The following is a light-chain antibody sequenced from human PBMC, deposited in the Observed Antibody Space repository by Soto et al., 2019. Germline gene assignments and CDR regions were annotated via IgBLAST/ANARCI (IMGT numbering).Light chain of an antibody. CDR3: VLYMGSGIWV. Sequence: QTVVTQEPSFSVSPGGTVTLTCALSSDSVSTSYYPSWYQQTPGQAPRTLIYSTNTRSSGVPDRFSGSILGNKAALTITGAQADDESDYYCVLYMGSGIWVFGGGTQLTVL. V-gene: IGLV8-61*01. CDR2: STN. J-gene: IGLJ3*02. CDR1: SDSVSTSYY.